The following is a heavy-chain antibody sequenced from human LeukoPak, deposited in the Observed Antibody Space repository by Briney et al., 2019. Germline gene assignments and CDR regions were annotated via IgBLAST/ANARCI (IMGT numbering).Heavy chain of an antibody. J-gene: IGHJ5*02. CDR3: ARETRGHYYDSSGPDH. CDR1: GFTFRSYS. CDR2: ISSSDSST. V-gene: IGHV3-48*03. D-gene: IGHD3-22*01. Sequence: GGSLRLSCAASGFTFRSYSMNWVRQAPGKGLEWVSYISSSDSSTHYADSVKGRFTISRDNAKNSLYLQMNSLRVEDMGVYYCARETRGHYYDSSGPDHWGQGTLVTVSS.